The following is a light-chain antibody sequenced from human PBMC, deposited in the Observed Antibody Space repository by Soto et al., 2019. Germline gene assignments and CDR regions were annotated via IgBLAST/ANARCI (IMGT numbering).Light chain of an antibody. Sequence: QSALTQPASVSGSPGQSITISCTGTSSDVGGYSLVSWYQQHPGKAPKLMIYEGTKRPSGISNRFFGSKSGNTASLTISGLQAEDEGDYYCCSYAGRDTFVFGTGTKVTV. CDR3: CSYAGRDTFV. CDR1: SSDVGGYSL. V-gene: IGLV2-23*01. CDR2: EGT. J-gene: IGLJ1*01.